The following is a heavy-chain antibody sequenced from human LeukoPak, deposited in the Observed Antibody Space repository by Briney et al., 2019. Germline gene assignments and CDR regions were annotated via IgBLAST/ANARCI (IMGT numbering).Heavy chain of an antibody. D-gene: IGHD2-15*01. CDR3: ARDLVVVGRWSDP. J-gene: IGHJ5*02. CDR2: IYYSGST. Sequence: SETLSLTCTVSGGSISSTNWWSWIRQPPGKGLEWIGYIYYSGSTYYNPSLKSRVTISVDTSKNQFSLKLSSVTAADTAVYYCARDLVVVGRWSDPWGQGTLVTVSS. V-gene: IGHV4-30-4*01. CDR1: GGSISSTNW.